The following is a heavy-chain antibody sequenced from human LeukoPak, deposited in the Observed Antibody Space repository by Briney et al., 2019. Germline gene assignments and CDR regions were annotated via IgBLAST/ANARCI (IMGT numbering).Heavy chain of an antibody. V-gene: IGHV4-31*11. Sequence: SETLSLTCDVSGGAISSDGYYWSWVRQHPEKGLEWIGFIYYTGSAYYNPSLKSRVSISVDTSKNQFSLRVSSVTAADAALYYCSRTRTSTGTTSYIFDTWGQGALVTVSS. CDR2: IYYTGSA. CDR3: SRTRTSTGTTSYIFDT. J-gene: IGHJ4*02. CDR1: GGAISSDGYY. D-gene: IGHD1-1*01.